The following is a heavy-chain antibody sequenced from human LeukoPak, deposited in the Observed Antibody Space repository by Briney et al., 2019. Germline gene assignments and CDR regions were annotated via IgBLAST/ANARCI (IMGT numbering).Heavy chain of an antibody. CDR2: INHSGST. Sequence: SETLSLTCAVYGGSFSGYYWSWIRQPPGKGLEWIGEINHSGSTNYNPSLKSRVTISVDTSKNQFSLKLSSVTAADTAVYYCAGLGRLGAARRRYYFDYWGQGTLVTVSS. CDR3: AGLGRLGAARRRYYFDY. D-gene: IGHD6-6*01. J-gene: IGHJ4*02. CDR1: GGSFSGYY. V-gene: IGHV4-34*01.